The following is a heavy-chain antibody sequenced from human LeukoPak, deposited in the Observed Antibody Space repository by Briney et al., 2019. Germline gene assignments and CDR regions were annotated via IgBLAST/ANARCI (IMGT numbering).Heavy chain of an antibody. Sequence: ASVKVSCKASGGTFSSYAISWVRQAPGQGLEWMGGIIPIFGTANYAQKFQGRVTITADESTSTAYMELSSLRSEDTAVYYCARGYSSSWYGPRHYFDYWGQGTLVTVSS. J-gene: IGHJ4*02. CDR1: GGTFSSYA. D-gene: IGHD6-13*01. V-gene: IGHV1-69*01. CDR3: ARGYSSSWYGPRHYFDY. CDR2: IIPIFGTA.